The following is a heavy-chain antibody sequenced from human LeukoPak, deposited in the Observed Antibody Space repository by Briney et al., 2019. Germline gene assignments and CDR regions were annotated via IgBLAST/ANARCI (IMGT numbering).Heavy chain of an antibody. J-gene: IGHJ4*02. CDR3: ARERHYYGSGSYSLG. Sequence: GGTLRLSCAASGITLIGRWMTWVRQAPGKGLEWVATIKDDGSNTYYVDSVKGRFTISRDNAKNSLYLQMTNLRVEDTAVYYCARERHYYGSGSYSLGWGQGTLVTVSS. CDR1: GITLIGRW. V-gene: IGHV3-7*01. CDR2: IKDDGSNT. D-gene: IGHD3-10*01.